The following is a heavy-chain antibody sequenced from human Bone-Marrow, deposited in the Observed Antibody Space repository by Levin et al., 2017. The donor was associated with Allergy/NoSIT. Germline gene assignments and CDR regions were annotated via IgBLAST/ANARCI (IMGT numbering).Heavy chain of an antibody. J-gene: IGHJ4*02. V-gene: IGHV3-30*18. Sequence: GESLKISCAASGFTFSSYGMHWVRQAPGKGLEWVAVISYDGSNKYYADSVKGRFTISRDNSKNTLYLQMNSLRAEDTAVYYCAKAFSGSRYYFDYWGQGTLVTVSS. D-gene: IGHD1-14*01. CDR3: AKAFSGSRYYFDY. CDR2: ISYDGSNK. CDR1: GFTFSSYG.